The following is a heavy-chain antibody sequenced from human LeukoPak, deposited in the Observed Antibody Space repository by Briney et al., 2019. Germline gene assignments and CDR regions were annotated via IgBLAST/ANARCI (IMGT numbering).Heavy chain of an antibody. J-gene: IGHJ4*02. CDR3: ARQDSSGYHPYFDY. Sequence: SQTLSLTCTVSGGSISSGDYYWSWIRQPPGKGLEWIGYIYYSGSTYYNPSLKSRVTISVDTSKNQFSLKLSSVTAADTAVYYCARQDSSGYHPYFDYWGQGTLVTVSS. CDR2: IYYSGST. CDR1: GGSISSGDYY. D-gene: IGHD3-22*01. V-gene: IGHV4-30-4*01.